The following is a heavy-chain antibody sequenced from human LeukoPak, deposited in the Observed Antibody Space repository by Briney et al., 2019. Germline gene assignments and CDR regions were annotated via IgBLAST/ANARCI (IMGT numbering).Heavy chain of an antibody. Sequence: ASVKVSCKASGYTFNSYGISWVRQAPGQGLEWMGWINPNSGGTNYAQKFQGRVTMTEDTSTDTTYMELSSLRSEDTAVYYCATGNPTTVVTFDYWGQGTLVTVSS. J-gene: IGHJ4*02. CDR1: GYTFNSYG. CDR2: INPNSGGT. D-gene: IGHD4-23*01. V-gene: IGHV1-18*01. CDR3: ATGNPTTVVTFDY.